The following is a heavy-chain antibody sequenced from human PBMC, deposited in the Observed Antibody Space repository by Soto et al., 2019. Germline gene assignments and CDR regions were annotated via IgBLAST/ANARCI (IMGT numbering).Heavy chain of an antibody. D-gene: IGHD1-26*01. J-gene: IGHJ6*02. CDR2: ISSSSSYI. CDR1: GFTFSSYS. Sequence: GGSLRLSCAASGFTFSSYSMNWVRQAPGKGLEWVSSISSSSSYIYYADLVKGRFTISRDNAKNSLYLQMNSLRAEDTAVYYCARDRSPPHYGMDVWGQGTTVTVSS. CDR3: ARDRSPPHYGMDV. V-gene: IGHV3-21*01.